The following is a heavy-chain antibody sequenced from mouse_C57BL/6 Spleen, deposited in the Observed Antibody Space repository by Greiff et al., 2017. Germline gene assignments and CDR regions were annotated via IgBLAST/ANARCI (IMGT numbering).Heavy chain of an antibody. D-gene: IGHD2-3*01. CDR1: GFTFSSYA. CDR2: ISSGGDYI. J-gene: IGHJ2*01. CDR3: TRDGYYVFDY. V-gene: IGHV5-9-1*02. Sequence: EVKLVESGEGLVKPGGSLKLSCAASGFTFSSYAMSWVRQTPETRLEWVAYISSGGDYIYYADTVKGRFTISRDNARNTLYLQMSSLKSEDTAMYYCTRDGYYVFDYWGQGTTLTVSS.